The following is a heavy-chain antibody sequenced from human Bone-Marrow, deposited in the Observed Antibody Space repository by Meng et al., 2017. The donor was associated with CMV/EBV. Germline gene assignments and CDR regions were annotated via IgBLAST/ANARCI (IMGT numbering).Heavy chain of an antibody. CDR1: GFTVSSNY. D-gene: IGHD4-17*01. CDR2: IYSGGST. Sequence: GESLKISCAASGFTVSSNYMSWVRQAPGKGLEWVSVIYSGGSTYDADSVKGRFTISRDIAGNSLHLQMNSLRVEDTGVYYCATDPDGDYDFDYWGQGTLVTVSS. V-gene: IGHV3-53*01. J-gene: IGHJ4*02. CDR3: ATDPDGDYDFDY.